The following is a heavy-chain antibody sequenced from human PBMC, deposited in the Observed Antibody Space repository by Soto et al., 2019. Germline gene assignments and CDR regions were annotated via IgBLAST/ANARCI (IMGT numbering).Heavy chain of an antibody. CDR3: ASTKDETLYFDY. D-gene: IGHD2-15*01. CDR1: GDSIRITSYY. V-gene: IGHV4-39*01. J-gene: IGHJ4*02. Sequence: QLQLQESGPGLVKPSETLSLTCTVSGDSIRITSYYWGWVRQPPGKGLEWIGSIHYSGSTHYNPSLQSRVTISGDASKKQFSLKLRSVTAADTAVYYCASTKDETLYFDYWGQGTLVTVSS. CDR2: IHYSGST.